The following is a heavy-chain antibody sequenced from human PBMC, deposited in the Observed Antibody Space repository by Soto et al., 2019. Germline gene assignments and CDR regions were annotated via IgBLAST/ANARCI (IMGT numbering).Heavy chain of an antibody. J-gene: IGHJ2*01. Sequence: KGLEWVVDISYDGSNKYYENSVKGRFTISTDTSNTTLYLQMNSLRAEDTAVYYCAKDLVPTEVCFFFQADDGIRDVRSVSAFLLKRSSDL. CDR3: AKDLVPTEVCFFFQADDGIRDVRSVSAFLLKRSSDL. CDR2: ISYDGSNK. D-gene: IGHD3-10*02. V-gene: IGHV3-30*18.